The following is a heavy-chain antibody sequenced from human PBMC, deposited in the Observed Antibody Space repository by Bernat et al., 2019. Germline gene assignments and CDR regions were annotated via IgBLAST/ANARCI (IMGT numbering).Heavy chain of an antibody. Sequence: QVQLVESGGGVVHPGSSLRLSCAASGFTFSSYGMHWVRQAPGKGLEWGAVISYDGSNKYYADSVKGRFTISRDNSKNTLYLQMNSLRAEDTAVYYCAKGWPIIFLGISDYWGQGTLVTVSS. CDR3: AKGWPIIFLGISDY. CDR2: ISYDGSNK. V-gene: IGHV3-30*18. CDR1: GFTFSSYG. J-gene: IGHJ4*02. D-gene: IGHD2-21*01.